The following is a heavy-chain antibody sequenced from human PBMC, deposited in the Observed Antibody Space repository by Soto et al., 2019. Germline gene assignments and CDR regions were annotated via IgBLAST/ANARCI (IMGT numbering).Heavy chain of an antibody. Sequence: QVQLVQSGAEVKKPGSSVKVSCKASGGTFCSYAISWVRQAPGQGLEWMGGIIPIPGTANYAQKFQGRVTIAADESTSTAYMELSSLRSEDPAVYYCARSQGSSTSLEIYYYYYYGMDVWGQGTTVTVSS. CDR2: IIPIPGTA. V-gene: IGHV1-69*01. J-gene: IGHJ6*01. CDR3: ARSQGSSTSLEIYYYYYYGMDV. D-gene: IGHD2-2*01. CDR1: GGTFCSYA.